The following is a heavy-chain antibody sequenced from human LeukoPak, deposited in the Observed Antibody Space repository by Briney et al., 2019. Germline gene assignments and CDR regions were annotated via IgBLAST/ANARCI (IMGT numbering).Heavy chain of an antibody. V-gene: IGHV4-39*07. Sequence: SETLSLTCIVSGGSISTSDYHWGWIRQPPGKGLEWIANIHYTGATYYNPSLKSRVTISLDTSKNQFSLNLSSVTAADTAVYYCAMGYSYGIDYWGQGTLVTVSS. CDR2: IHYTGAT. CDR3: AMGYSYGIDY. CDR1: GGSISTSDYH. J-gene: IGHJ4*02. D-gene: IGHD5-18*01.